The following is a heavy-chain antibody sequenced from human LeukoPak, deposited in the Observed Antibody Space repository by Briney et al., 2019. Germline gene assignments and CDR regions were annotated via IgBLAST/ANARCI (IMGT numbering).Heavy chain of an antibody. J-gene: IGHJ6*02. CDR3: AKGSDYYYYYGMDV. Sequence: GGSLRLSCAASGFSFSRYGMKWVRQAPGKGLEWLSYIRSSDSTTYYADSVKGRFTISRDNSKNTLFLQMNSLRAEDTAVYYCAKGSDYYYYYGMDVWGQGATVTVSS. CDR1: GFSFSRYG. V-gene: IGHV3-23*01. CDR2: IRSSDSTT.